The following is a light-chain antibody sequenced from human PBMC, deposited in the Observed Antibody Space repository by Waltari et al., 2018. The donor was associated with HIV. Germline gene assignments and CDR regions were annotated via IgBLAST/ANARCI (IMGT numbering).Light chain of an antibody. CDR2: RNN. Sequence: QSVLPQPPPASGTPGQRVTISCSGSSSNIGSNYVYWYQQLPGTAPKLLIYRNNQRPSGVPDRFSGSKSGTSASLAISGLRSEDEADYYCAAWDDSLSGPVFGGGTKLTVL. V-gene: IGLV1-47*01. CDR1: SSNIGSNY. J-gene: IGLJ3*02. CDR3: AAWDDSLSGPV.